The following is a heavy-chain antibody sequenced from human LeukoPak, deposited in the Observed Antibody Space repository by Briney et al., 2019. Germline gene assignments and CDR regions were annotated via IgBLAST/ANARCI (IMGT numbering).Heavy chain of an antibody. CDR3: ARSYSNHLFGMDV. J-gene: IGHJ6*02. Sequence: EGSLRLSCVASGFIVSSYYMTWVRQAPGKGLEWVSVIYSGGSTYYADSVKGRVAISRGNSKNTVFLQMSSVRAEDTAVYYCARSYSNHLFGMDVWGQGTTVTVTS. CDR2: IYSGGST. V-gene: IGHV3-66*01. CDR1: GFIVSSYY. D-gene: IGHD4-11*01.